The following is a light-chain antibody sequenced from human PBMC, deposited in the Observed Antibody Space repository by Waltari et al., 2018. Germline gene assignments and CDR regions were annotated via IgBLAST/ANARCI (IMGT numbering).Light chain of an antibody. CDR2: ETT. CDR3: GTWDSSLSGAV. Sequence: QSVLTQPPSVSAAPGQRVTISCSGGSSNIGNNYVSWYPQFPGTAPKLLIYETTGRPSGIPGRSSGSKSGTAATLDITGLQAGDEADYYCGTWDSSLSGAVFGGGTHLTVL. V-gene: IGLV1-51*02. J-gene: IGLJ7*01. CDR1: SSNIGNNY.